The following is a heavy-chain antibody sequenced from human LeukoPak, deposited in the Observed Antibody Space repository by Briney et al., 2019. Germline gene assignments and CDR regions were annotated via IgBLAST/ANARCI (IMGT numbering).Heavy chain of an antibody. CDR3: AKDLPNCEGRKGRFYRRDGDY. Sequence: RGSLRLSCAASGFTFRSYAMSWVRHSTGKRLEWVSYIIGDGGATYYTNSVKGRFTISRDNTTKTLYLQINSLRAEDTPLYFCAKDLPNCEGRKGRFYRRDGDYWGQGTLATVSS. V-gene: IGHV3-23*01. CDR2: IIGDGGAT. CDR1: GFTFRSYA. D-gene: IGHD2/OR15-2a*01. J-gene: IGHJ4*02.